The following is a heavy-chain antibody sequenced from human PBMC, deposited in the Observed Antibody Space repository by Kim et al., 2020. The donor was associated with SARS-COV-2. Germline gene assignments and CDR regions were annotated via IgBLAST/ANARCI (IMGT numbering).Heavy chain of an antibody. Sequence: SETLSLTCAVYGGSFSGYYWSWIRQPPGKGLEWIGEINHSGSTNYNPSLKSRVTISVDTSKNQFSLKLSSVTAADTAVYYCAKYNSSGWYGIDYWGQGTLVTVSS. D-gene: IGHD6-19*01. J-gene: IGHJ4*02. CDR3: AKYNSSGWYGIDY. V-gene: IGHV4-34*01. CDR2: INHSGST. CDR1: GGSFSGYY.